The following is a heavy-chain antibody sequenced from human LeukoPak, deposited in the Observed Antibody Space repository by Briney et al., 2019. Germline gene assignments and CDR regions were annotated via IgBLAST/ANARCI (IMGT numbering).Heavy chain of an antibody. Sequence: PSETLSLTCSVSGGSISSGVYYWSWIRQHPGKGLEWIGYIYYSGSTYYNPSLKSRVTISVDTSKNQFSLKLSSVTAADTAVYYCARDRPGWFGESTDRLLYGMDVWGQGTTVTVSS. D-gene: IGHD3-10*01. CDR3: ARDRPGWFGESTDRLLYGMDV. J-gene: IGHJ6*02. CDR2: IYYSGST. V-gene: IGHV4-31*03. CDR1: GGSISSGVYY.